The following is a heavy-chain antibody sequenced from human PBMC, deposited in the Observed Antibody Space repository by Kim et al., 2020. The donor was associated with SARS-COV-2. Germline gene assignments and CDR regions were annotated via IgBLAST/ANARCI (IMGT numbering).Heavy chain of an antibody. CDR2: ISSSSSYI. D-gene: IGHD5-12*01. CDR3: APLVAGSGLYEGDY. J-gene: IGHJ4*02. CDR1: GFTFSSYS. V-gene: IGHV3-21*01. Sequence: GGSLRLSCAASGFTFSSYSMNWVRQAPGKGLEWVSSISSSSSYIYYADSVKGRFTISRDNAKNSLYLQMNSLRAEDTAVYYCAPLVAGSGLYEGDYWGQGTLVTVSS.